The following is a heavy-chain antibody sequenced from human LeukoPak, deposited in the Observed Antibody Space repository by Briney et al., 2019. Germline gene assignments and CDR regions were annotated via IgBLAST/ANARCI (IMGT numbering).Heavy chain of an antibody. V-gene: IGHV3-21*01. CDR3: ARDQKGTIFGVVSRWYYYYGMDV. CDR1: GFTFSSYS. J-gene: IGHJ6*02. CDR2: ISSSSSYI. D-gene: IGHD3-3*01. Sequence: GGSLRLSCAASGFTFSSYSMNWVRQAPGKGLEWVSSISSSSSYIYYADSVKGRFTISRDNARNSLYLQMNSLRAEDTAVYYCARDQKGTIFGVVSRWYYYYGMDVWGQGTTVTVSS.